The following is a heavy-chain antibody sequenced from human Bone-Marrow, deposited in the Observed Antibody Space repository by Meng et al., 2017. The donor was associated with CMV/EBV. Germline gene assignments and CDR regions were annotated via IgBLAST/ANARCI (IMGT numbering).Heavy chain of an antibody. CDR1: GFTVSSNY. Sequence: GGSLRLSCAASGFTVSSNYMSWVRQAPGKGLEWVSVIYSGGSTYYADSVKGRFTISRDNSKNTLYLQMNSLRAEDTAVYYCAKDATTTWGDYYYGMDVWGQGTTVTVS. CDR2: IYSGGST. CDR3: AKDATTTWGDYYYGMDV. J-gene: IGHJ6*02. D-gene: IGHD3-16*01. V-gene: IGHV3-66*02.